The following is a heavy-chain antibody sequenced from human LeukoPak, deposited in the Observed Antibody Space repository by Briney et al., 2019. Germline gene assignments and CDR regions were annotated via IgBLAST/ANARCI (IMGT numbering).Heavy chain of an antibody. CDR2: ISYDGSNK. Sequence: GGSLRPSCAASGFTFSSYGMHWVRQAPGKGLEWVAVISYDGSNKYYADSVKGRFTISRDNSKNTLYLQMNSLRAEDTAVYYCAKGIFLEGAFDIWGQGTMVTVSS. D-gene: IGHD3-3*01. V-gene: IGHV3-30*18. J-gene: IGHJ3*02. CDR3: AKGIFLEGAFDI. CDR1: GFTFSSYG.